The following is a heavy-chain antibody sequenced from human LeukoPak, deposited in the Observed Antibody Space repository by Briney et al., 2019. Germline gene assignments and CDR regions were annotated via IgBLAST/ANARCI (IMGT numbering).Heavy chain of an antibody. CDR1: GFTFSSYW. CDR2: IKHDGSET. V-gene: IGHV3-7*01. CDR3: ARRGYYYASGTIPFDY. Sequence: GGSLRLSCAASGFTFSSYWMTRVRQAPGKGLEWVANIKHDGSETYHVDSVKGRFTISRDNAKNSLYLQMNSLRAEDTAVYYCARRGYYYASGTIPFDYWGQGALVTVSS. D-gene: IGHD3-10*01. J-gene: IGHJ4*02.